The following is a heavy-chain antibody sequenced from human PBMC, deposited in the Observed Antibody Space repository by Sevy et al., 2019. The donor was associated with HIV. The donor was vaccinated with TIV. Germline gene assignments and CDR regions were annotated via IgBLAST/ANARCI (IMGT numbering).Heavy chain of an antibody. D-gene: IGHD2-21*01. V-gene: IGHV3-15*01. CDR1: GFTFSNVW. CDR3: TTMMRLCGDPNFWYFDL. CDR2: IQSKSEGGTT. J-gene: IGHJ2*01. Sequence: GGSLRLSCAASGFTFSNVWTSWVRQASGKGLEWVGRIQSKSEGGTTDYAAPVKGRFSISRDESSDTLYLQMNSLKTEDTAVYYCTTMMRLCGDPNFWYFDLWGRGTLVTVSS.